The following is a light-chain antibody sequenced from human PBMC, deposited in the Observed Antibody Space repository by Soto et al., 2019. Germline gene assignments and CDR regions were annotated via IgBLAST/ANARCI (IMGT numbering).Light chain of an antibody. CDR3: SSYTSSSTLGYV. J-gene: IGLJ1*01. CDR2: EVS. CDR1: SSDVGGYNY. Sequence: QSVLTQPASVSGSPGQSITISCTGTSSDVGGYNYVSWYQQHPGKAPKLMIYEVSNRPSGVSNRFSGSKSGNTASLTISGLQAEDEADYYRSSYTSSSTLGYVFGTGTKLTVL. V-gene: IGLV2-14*01.